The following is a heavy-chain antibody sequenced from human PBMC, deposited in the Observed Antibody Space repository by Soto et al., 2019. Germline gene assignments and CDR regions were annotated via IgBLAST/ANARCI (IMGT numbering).Heavy chain of an antibody. D-gene: IGHD2-15*01. CDR1: GFTFSSYG. CDR3: AKDGYCSGGSCYLDYFDY. Sequence: VQLVESGGGVVQPGRSLRLSCAASGFTFSSYGMHWVRQAPGKGLEWVAVISYDGSNKYYADSVKGRFTISRDNSKNTLYLQMNSLRAEDTAVYYCAKDGYCSGGSCYLDYFDYWGQGTLVTVSS. J-gene: IGHJ4*02. V-gene: IGHV3-30*18. CDR2: ISYDGSNK.